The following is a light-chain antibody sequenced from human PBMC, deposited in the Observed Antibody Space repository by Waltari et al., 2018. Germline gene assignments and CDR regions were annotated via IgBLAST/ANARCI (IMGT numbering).Light chain of an antibody. Sequence: DIVMTQTPLSLPITPGEPASISCRSSQSLLHSNGNTYLHWYLQKPGQSPQLLIYGGSNRASGVPDRFRASGSGTDFTLKISKVEAEDVGVYYCVQAIAFPFTFGPGTKLDIK. J-gene: IGKJ3*01. CDR1: QSLLHSNGNTY. V-gene: IGKV2-40*01. CDR3: VQAIAFPFT. CDR2: GGS.